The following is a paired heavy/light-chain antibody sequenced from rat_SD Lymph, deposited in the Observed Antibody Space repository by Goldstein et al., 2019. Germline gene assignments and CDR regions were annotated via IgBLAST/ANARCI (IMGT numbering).Heavy chain of an antibody. V-gene: IGHV1-18*01. CDR3: AREGFTTVGGYFDY. J-gene: IGHJ2*01. D-gene: IGHD1-1*01. CDR2: IDPEDGST. CDR1: GYTFTEYY. Sequence: EVQLQQSGPELQRPGASVKLSCKASGYTFTEYYMYWVKQRPKQGLELIGRIDPEDGSTDYVEKFKNKATLTADTSSNTAYMQLSSLTSEDTATYFCAREGFTTVGGYFDYWGQGVMVTVSS.
Light chain of an antibody. J-gene: IGKJ2-3*01. CDR3: QQWSSTYT. Sequence: EIVLTQSPTTIAASPGEKVTITCRASSSVSYMYWYQQKPGASPKPWIYDTSKLASGVPNRFSGSGSGTSYSLTINTMETEDAATYYCQQWSSTYTFGAGTKLELK. CDR2: DTS. CDR1: SSVSY. V-gene: IGKV4S7*01.